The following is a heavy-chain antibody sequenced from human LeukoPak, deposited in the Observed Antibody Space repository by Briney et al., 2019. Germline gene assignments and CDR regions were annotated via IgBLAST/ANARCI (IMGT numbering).Heavy chain of an antibody. Sequence: SETLSLTCNVSGYSISSSYYWGWIRQPPEKGLEWIGSIYHTGTSNHNPSLKSRVIISIDTSNDQASLKLSSVTAADTAVYYCARDAGNYHMRGYDVWGPGTLVTVSS. J-gene: IGHJ3*01. D-gene: IGHD3-22*01. CDR1: GYSISSSYY. V-gene: IGHV4-38-2*02. CDR2: IYHTGTS. CDR3: ARDAGNYHMRGYDV.